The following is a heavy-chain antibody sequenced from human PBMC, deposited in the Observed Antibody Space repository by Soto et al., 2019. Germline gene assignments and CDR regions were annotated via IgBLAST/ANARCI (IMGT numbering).Heavy chain of an antibody. Sequence: PGASVKVSCKASGFTFTSSAVQWVRQARGQRLEWIGWIVVGSGNTNYAQKFQERVTITRDMSTSTAYMELSSLRSEDTAVYYCAADLDHYYDSSGYPYWGQGTLVTVSS. D-gene: IGHD3-22*01. CDR1: GFTFTSSA. CDR3: AADLDHYYDSSGYPY. J-gene: IGHJ4*02. V-gene: IGHV1-58*01. CDR2: IVVGSGNT.